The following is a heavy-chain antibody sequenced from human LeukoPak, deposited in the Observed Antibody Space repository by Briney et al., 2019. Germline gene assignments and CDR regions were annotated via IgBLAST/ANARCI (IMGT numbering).Heavy chain of an antibody. V-gene: IGHV1-69*06. Sequence: SSVKVSCKASGGTFSSYAISWVRQAPGQGLEWMGGIIPIFGTANYAQKLQGRVTITADKSTSTAYMELSSLRSEDTAVYYCGSGSGTPGFDYWGQGTLVTVSS. CDR2: IIPIFGTA. J-gene: IGHJ4*02. CDR3: GSGSGTPGFDY. CDR1: GGTFSSYA. D-gene: IGHD2-2*01.